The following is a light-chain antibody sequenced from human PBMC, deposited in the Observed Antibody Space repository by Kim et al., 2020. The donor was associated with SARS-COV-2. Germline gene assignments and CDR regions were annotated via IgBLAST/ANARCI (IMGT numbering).Light chain of an antibody. J-gene: IGLJ2*01. Sequence: ALGQTVRITCQGDSLRSYYASWYQQKPGQAPVLVIYGKNNRPSGIPDRFSGSSSGNTASLTITGAQAEDAADYYCNSRDSSGNHVVFGGGTQLTVL. CDR3: NSRDSSGNHVV. CDR2: GKN. CDR1: SLRSYY. V-gene: IGLV3-19*01.